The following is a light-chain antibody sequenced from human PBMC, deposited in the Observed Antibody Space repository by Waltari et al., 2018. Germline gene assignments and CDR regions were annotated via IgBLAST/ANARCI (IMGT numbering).Light chain of an antibody. V-gene: IGKV1-39*01. CDR1: ESIGSY. J-gene: IGKJ2*01. CDR3: QQSYSALGYT. CDR2: TAS. Sequence: DIQMTQSPSSLSASVGDTVNITCRAAESIGSYLSWYQQKPGKAPKLLIYTASSLETGVPSRFSGSGSGTDFTLTISSLQPEDSATYYCQQSYSALGYTYGQGTKLEIK.